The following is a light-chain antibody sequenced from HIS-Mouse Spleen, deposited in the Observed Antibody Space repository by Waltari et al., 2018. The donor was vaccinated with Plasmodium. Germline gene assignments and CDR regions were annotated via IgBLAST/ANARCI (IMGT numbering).Light chain of an antibody. CDR3: SSYAGSNNLV. CDR2: EVS. J-gene: IGLJ2*01. CDR1: RSDVGGYNY. V-gene: IGLV2-8*01. Sequence: QSALTPPPSASGSPGQSVTISCTGTRSDVGGYNYVSWYQQHPGKAPKLMIYEVSTRRSGVPDRFSGSKSGNTASLTVSGLQAEDEADYYCSSYAGSNNLVFGGGTKLTVL.